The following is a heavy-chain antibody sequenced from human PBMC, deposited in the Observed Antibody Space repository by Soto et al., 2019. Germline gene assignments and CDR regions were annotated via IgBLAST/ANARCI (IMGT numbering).Heavy chain of an antibody. Sequence: GGSLRLSCAVSGFNVTNTYMSWVRQAPGKGLEWVSVIYRGFSTFYADSVKGRFTASRDDSKNTVSLQMNSLRAEDTAVYYCARDRSDSSRDDSFDIWGQGTMVT. CDR3: ARDRSDSSRDDSFDI. D-gene: IGHD6-6*01. V-gene: IGHV3-53*01. CDR2: IYRGFST. J-gene: IGHJ3*02. CDR1: GFNVTNTY.